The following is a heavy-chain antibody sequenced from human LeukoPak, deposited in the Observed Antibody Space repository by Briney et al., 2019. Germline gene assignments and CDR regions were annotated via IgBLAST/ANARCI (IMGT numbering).Heavy chain of an antibody. J-gene: IGHJ6*02. CDR1: GGSISNYS. V-gene: IGHV4-59*08. CDR3: ARRRAPTPYYYYYGMDV. Sequence: SETLSLTCTVSGGSISNYSWNWIRQPPGKGLEWIGNIYYSGSTNYNPSLKSRVTTSVDTSKNLFSLKLSSVTAADTAVYYCARRRAPTPYYYYYGMDVWGQGTTVTVSS. CDR2: IYYSGST.